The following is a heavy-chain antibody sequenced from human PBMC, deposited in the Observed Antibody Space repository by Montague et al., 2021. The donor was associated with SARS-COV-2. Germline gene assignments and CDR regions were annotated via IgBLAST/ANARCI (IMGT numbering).Heavy chain of an antibody. D-gene: IGHD3-10*01. CDR2: IYYYGSV. J-gene: IGHJ4*02. CDR1: GDSVSRSY. Sequence: SETLSLTCTVAGDSVSRSYWYWIRQSPGKGLEWIGNIYYYGSVNYNPSLKSRLSISLDTSKNQLSLTLTSVTAADTATYYCARQITMVREPFDSWGQGTLVLVSS. CDR3: ARQITMVREPFDS. V-gene: IGHV4-59*08.